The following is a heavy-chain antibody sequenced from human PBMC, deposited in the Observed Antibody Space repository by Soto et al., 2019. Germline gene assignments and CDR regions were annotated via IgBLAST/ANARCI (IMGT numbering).Heavy chain of an antibody. J-gene: IGHJ5*02. D-gene: IGHD6-6*01. CDR2: IYYSGST. V-gene: IGHV4-30-4*01. Sequence: SETLSLTCTVSGGSISSYYWSWIRQPPGKGLEWIGYIYYSGSTHYNPSLKSRFSISVYTSKNQFSLKLSSVTAADTAVYYCARERPDGARLDPWGQGTLVTVSS. CDR3: ARERPDGARLDP. CDR1: GGSISSYY.